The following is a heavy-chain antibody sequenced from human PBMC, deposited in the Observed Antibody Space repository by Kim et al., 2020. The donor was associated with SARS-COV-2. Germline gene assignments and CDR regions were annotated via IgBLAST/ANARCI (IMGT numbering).Heavy chain of an antibody. CDR2: ISWNSGSI. Sequence: GGSLRLSCAASGFTFDDYAMHWVRQAPGKGLEWVSGISWNSGSIGYADSVKGRFTISRDNAKNSLYLQMNSLRAEDTALYYCAKAGYCSGGSCYSFDYYYYYGMDVWGQGTKVTVSS. J-gene: IGHJ6*02. D-gene: IGHD2-15*01. CDR3: AKAGYCSGGSCYSFDYYYYYGMDV. V-gene: IGHV3-9*01. CDR1: GFTFDDYA.